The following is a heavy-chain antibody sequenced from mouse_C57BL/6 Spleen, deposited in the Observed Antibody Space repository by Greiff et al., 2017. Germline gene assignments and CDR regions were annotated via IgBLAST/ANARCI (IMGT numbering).Heavy chain of an antibody. CDR3: ARRYDGYSLYAMDY. Sequence: VQLKESGPELVKPGASVKISCKASGYSFTDYNMNWVQQSNGKSLEWIGVINPNYGTTSYNQKFKGKATLTVDQSSSTAYMQLNSLTSEDSAVYYCARRYDGYSLYAMDYWGQGTSVTVSS. V-gene: IGHV1-39*01. CDR2: INPNYGTT. J-gene: IGHJ4*01. D-gene: IGHD2-3*01. CDR1: GYSFTDYN.